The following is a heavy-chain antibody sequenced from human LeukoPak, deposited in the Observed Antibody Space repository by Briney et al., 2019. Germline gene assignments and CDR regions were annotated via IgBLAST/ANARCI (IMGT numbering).Heavy chain of an antibody. CDR2: IYYSGST. CDR1: GGSISSSSYY. V-gene: IGHV4-39*07. Sequence: SETLSLTCTVSGGSISSSSYYWDWIRQPPGKGLEWIGSIYYSGSTYYNPSLKSRVTISVDTSKNQFSLKLSSVTAADTAVYYCAREDGTAMDNAFDIWGQGTMVTVSS. J-gene: IGHJ3*02. CDR3: AREDGTAMDNAFDI. D-gene: IGHD5-18*01.